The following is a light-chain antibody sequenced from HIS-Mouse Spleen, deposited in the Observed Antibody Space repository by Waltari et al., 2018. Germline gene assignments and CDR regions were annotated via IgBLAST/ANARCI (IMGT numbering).Light chain of an antibody. CDR3: QSADSSGTGWV. CDR1: ALPKQY. CDR2: KDS. V-gene: IGLV3-25*03. J-gene: IGLJ3*02. Sequence: SYELTQPPSVSVSPGPTARITCSGDALPKQYAYWYQQKPGQAPGLVIYKDSERPSGIPERFSGSSSGTTVTLTISGVQAEDEADYYCQSADSSGTGWVFGGGTKLTVL.